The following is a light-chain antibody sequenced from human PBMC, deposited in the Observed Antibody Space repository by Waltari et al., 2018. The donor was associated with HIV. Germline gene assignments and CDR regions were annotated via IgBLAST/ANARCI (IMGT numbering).Light chain of an antibody. Sequence: QSVLTQPPSASGTPGQRVTISCSGSNSNLGRNTVNWYQPLPGTAPKLLIYGNSQRPSGVPDRFSGSKSGTSASLAISGLQSDDEAHYYCAAWDDSLSVYVFATGTKVTVL. CDR3: AAWDDSLSVYV. CDR1: NSNLGRNT. CDR2: GNS. J-gene: IGLJ1*01. V-gene: IGLV1-44*01.